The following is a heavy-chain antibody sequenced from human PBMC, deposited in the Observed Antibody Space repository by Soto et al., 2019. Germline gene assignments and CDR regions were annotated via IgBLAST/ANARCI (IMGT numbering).Heavy chain of an antibody. CDR1: GFTFSSYS. V-gene: IGHV3-21*01. CDR3: ARDLKISPPAEAHYYYNYGMDV. D-gene: IGHD6-25*01. CDR2: ISSSSSYI. J-gene: IGHJ6*02. Sequence: SGGSLRLSCAASGFTFSSYSMNWVRQAPGKGLEWVSSISSSSSYIYYADSVKGRFTISRDNAKNSLYLQMNSLRAEDTAVYYCARDLKISPPAEAHYYYNYGMDVWYQETTVTISS.